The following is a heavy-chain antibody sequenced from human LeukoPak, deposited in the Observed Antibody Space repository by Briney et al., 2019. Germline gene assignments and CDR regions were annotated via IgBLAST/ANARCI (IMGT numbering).Heavy chain of an antibody. CDR2: ISSGDST. D-gene: IGHD3-10*01. CDR3: ARDSYQDYYGRFDP. V-gene: IGHV3-53*01. Sequence: GGSLRLSCAASGFGVSSKYMAWVRQAPGKGLEWVTVISSGDSTYYADSAKGRFTISRDSSKNTLYLQMNTLRAEDTAVYYCARDSYQDYYGRFDPWGQGTLVIVSS. CDR1: GFGVSSKY. J-gene: IGHJ5*02.